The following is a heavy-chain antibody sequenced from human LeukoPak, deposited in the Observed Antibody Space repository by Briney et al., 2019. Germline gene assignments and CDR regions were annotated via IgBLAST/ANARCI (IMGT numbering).Heavy chain of an antibody. J-gene: IGHJ4*02. V-gene: IGHV4-4*09. CDR2: IYTSGST. CDR1: GGSISSYY. CDR3: ARHLEAAAGTFDY. Sequence: SETLSLTCTVSGGSISSYYWSWIRQPPGKGLEWIGYIYTSGSTNYNPSLRSRVTISVGTSKNQFSLKLSSVTAADTAVYYCARHLEAAAGTFDYWGQGTLVTVSS. D-gene: IGHD6-13*01.